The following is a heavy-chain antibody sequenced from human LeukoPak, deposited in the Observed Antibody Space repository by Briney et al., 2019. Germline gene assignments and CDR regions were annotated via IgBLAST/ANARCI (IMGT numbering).Heavy chain of an antibody. J-gene: IGHJ6*02. V-gene: IGHV4-59*01. CDR3: ARGHRKAVAGNYYYYGMDV. CDR2: IYSREIT. Sequence: RPSETLSLTCTVSGDSISDYYWSWIRQPPGKGLEWIGYIYSREITNYNPSLKSRVTISAHTSRNQFSLRLSSVTAADTAVYYCARGHRKAVAGNYYYYGMDVWGQGTTVTVSS. D-gene: IGHD6-19*01. CDR1: GDSISDYY.